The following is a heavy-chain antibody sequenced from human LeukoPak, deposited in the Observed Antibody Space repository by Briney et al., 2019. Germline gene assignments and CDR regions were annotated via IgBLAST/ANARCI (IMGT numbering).Heavy chain of an antibody. CDR3: ARGEDCSSTSCPDAFDI. CDR2: INHSGST. V-gene: IGHV4-34*01. CDR1: GGSFSGYY. J-gene: IGHJ3*02. Sequence: SETLSLTCAVYGGSFSGYYWSWIRQPPGKGLEWIGEINHSGSTNYNPSLKSRVTISVDTSKNQFSLKLSSVTAADTAVYYCARGEDCSSTSCPDAFDIWGQGTMVTVSS. D-gene: IGHD2-2*01.